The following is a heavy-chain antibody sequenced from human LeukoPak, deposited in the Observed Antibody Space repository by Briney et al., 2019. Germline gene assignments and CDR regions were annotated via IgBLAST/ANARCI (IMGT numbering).Heavy chain of an antibody. J-gene: IGHJ5*02. D-gene: IGHD6-13*01. V-gene: IGHV3-23*01. CDR1: GFTFSSYA. CDR3: AKDTSSWWFGP. Sequence: QSGGSLRLSCVDSGFTFSSYAMSWVRQAPGKGLEWVSGISGSGGSTYYADSVKGRFTISRDNSKNTLYLQMNSLRAEDTAIYFCAKDTSSWWFGPWGQGTLVTVSS. CDR2: ISGSGGST.